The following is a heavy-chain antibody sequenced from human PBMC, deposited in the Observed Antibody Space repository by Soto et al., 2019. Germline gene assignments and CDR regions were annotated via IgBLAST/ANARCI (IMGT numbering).Heavy chain of an antibody. Sequence: SLRLSFAASGFTFANAWMSWVRQAPGKGLEWVGRIRSNADGGTRDYAAPVKGRFTISRDDSKNTVYLQMNSLKTEDTAVYYCTTGIPGIYWGQGTLVTVSS. J-gene: IGHJ4*02. D-gene: IGHD1-20*01. CDR2: IRSNADGGTR. CDR1: GFTFANAW. CDR3: TTGIPGIY. V-gene: IGHV3-15*01.